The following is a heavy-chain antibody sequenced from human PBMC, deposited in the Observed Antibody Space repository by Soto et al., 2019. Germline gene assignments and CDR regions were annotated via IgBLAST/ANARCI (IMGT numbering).Heavy chain of an antibody. V-gene: IGHV1-18*01. Sequence: GASVKVSCKASGYTFTSYGISWVRQAPGQGLEWMGWISAYNGNTNYAQKLQGRVTMTTDTSTSTAYMELRSLRSDDTAVYYCARDRRRGATEKDFDYWGQGTLVTVSS. CDR1: GYTFTSYG. J-gene: IGHJ4*02. D-gene: IGHD1-26*01. CDR3: ARDRRRGATEKDFDY. CDR2: ISAYNGNT.